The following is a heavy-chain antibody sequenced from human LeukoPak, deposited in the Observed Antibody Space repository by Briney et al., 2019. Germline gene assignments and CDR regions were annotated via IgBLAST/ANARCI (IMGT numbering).Heavy chain of an antibody. D-gene: IGHD5-12*01. CDR3: ANNRYSGYDFPLDY. V-gene: IGHV3-30*18. J-gene: IGHJ4*02. CDR2: ISNDRSNK. CDR1: GCMFRNYG. Sequence: PGGSLRLSCAGSGCMFRNYGMNWFRQAPGKGLDRVALISNDRSNKYYAESVKGRFTISRDNSKNTMYLQMNSLRAEDTALYYCANNRYSGYDFPLDYWGQGTPVTVSS.